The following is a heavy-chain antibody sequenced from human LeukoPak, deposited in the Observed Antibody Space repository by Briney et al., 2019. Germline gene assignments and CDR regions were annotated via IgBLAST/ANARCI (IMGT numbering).Heavy chain of an antibody. CDR2: IRNKANSYTP. Sequence: GGSLRLSCAASEFTFSVHYMDWVRQAPGKGLEWVGRIRNKANSYTPEYAASVKGRFTISRDDSKNSLYLQMNRLKTDDTAVYYCAEYCGGDCYALDYWGQGTLVTVSS. D-gene: IGHD2-21*02. CDR3: AEYCGGDCYALDY. J-gene: IGHJ4*02. V-gene: IGHV3-72*01. CDR1: EFTFSVHY.